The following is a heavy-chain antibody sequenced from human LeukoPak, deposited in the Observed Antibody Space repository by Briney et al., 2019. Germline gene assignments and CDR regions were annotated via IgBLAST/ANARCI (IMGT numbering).Heavy chain of an antibody. CDR1: GGSISSYY. CDR3: ATRNSGSYSI. J-gene: IGHJ3*02. CDR2: IYYSGST. Sequence: SSETLSLTCTVSGGSISSYYWSWIRQPPGKGLEWIGYIYYSGSTNYNPSLKSRVTISVDTSKNQFSLKLSSVTAADTAVYYCATRNSGSYSIWGQGTMVTVSS. V-gene: IGHV4-59*12. D-gene: IGHD1-26*01.